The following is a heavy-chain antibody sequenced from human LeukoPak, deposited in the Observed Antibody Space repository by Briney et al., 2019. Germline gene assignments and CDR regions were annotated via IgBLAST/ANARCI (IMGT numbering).Heavy chain of an antibody. CDR3: ARGEGGIAARAPLGDY. J-gene: IGHJ4*02. CDR2: IYYSGST. D-gene: IGHD6-6*01. CDR1: GGSISSSSYY. V-gene: IGHV4-39*01. Sequence: KSSKTLSLTCTVSGGSISSSSYYWGWIRQPPGKGLEWIGSIYYSGSTYYNPSLKSRVTISVDTSKNQFSLKLSSVTAADTAVYYCARGEGGIAARAPLGDYWGQGTLVTVSS.